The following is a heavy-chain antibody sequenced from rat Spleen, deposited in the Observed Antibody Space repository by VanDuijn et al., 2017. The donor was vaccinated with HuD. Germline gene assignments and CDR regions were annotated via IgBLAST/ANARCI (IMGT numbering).Heavy chain of an antibody. CDR3: TRGGNYDFDY. V-gene: IGHV5-29*01. Sequence: EVQLVESGGGQVQPGRSLKLSCAVSGFTFSNSAMTWVRQAPTKGLEWVATISYDGSNSHYRDSVKGRFTISRDNAKSTLYLQMNSLRSEDTATYYCTRGGNYDFDYWGQGVMVTVSS. CDR1: GFTFSNSA. CDR2: ISYDGSNS. J-gene: IGHJ2*01. D-gene: IGHD1-10*01.